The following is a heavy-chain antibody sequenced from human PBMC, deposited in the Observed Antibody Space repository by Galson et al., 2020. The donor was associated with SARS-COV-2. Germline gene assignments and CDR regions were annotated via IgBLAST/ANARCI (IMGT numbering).Heavy chain of an antibody. Sequence: GGSLRLSCAASGFTFSSYSMNWVRQAPGKGLEWVSYISSSSSTIYYADSVKGRFTISRDNAKNSLYLQMNSLRDEDTAVYYCARGERGITSCGVGAHYGMGGWGQGNTVTVSS. J-gene: IGHJ6*02. CDR1: GFTFSSYS. D-gene: IGHD3-3*01. V-gene: IGHV3-48*02. CDR2: ISSSSSTI. CDR3: ARGERGITSCGVGAHYGMGG.